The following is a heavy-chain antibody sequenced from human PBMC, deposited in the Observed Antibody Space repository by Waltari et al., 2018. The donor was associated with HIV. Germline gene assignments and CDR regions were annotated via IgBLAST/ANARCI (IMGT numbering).Heavy chain of an antibody. D-gene: IGHD5-18*01. J-gene: IGHJ6*02. CDR2: INPNSGGT. V-gene: IGHV1-2*02. CDR3: ARYKSDTAMNYYYGMDV. Sequence: QVQLVQSGAEVKKPGASVKVSCQASGSTFPGSYLPWVRQSPGQGLEWMGWINPNSGGTNYAQKFQGRVTMTRDTSISTAYMELSRLRSDDTAVYYCARYKSDTAMNYYYGMDVWGQGTTVTVSS. CDR1: GSTFPGSY.